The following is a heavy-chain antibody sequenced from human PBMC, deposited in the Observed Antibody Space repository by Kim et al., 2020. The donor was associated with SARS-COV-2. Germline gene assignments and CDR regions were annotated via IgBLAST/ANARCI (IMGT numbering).Heavy chain of an antibody. J-gene: IGHJ6*01. CDR2: ISYDGSDK. D-gene: IGHD3-10*02. V-gene: IGHV3-30*04. Sequence: GGSLRLSCAASGFTFSSYAMHWVRQAPGKGLEWVAVISYDGSDKYYADSVKGRFTISRDKSKKTLYLQMNRLRAEDTAVYYCARDYGEGGTCSYNFYGM. CDR1: GFTFSSYA. CDR3: ARDYGEGGTCSYNFYGM.